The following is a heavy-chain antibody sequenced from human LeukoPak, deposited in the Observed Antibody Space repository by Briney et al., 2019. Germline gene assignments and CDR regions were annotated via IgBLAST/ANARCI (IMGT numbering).Heavy chain of an antibody. Sequence: SETLSLTCTVSGGSLSSYYWSWIRQPPGKGLEWIGYIYYSGSTNYNPSLKSRVTISVDTSKNHFSLKLSSVTAADTAVYYCARVVNSGWSDYWGQGTLVTVSS. CDR3: ARVVNSGWSDY. D-gene: IGHD6-19*01. J-gene: IGHJ4*02. CDR2: IYYSGST. V-gene: IGHV4-59*01. CDR1: GGSLSSYY.